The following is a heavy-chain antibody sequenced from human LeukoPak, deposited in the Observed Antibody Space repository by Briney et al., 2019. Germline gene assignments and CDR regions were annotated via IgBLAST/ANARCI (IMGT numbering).Heavy chain of an antibody. CDR3: ARVTGGANFDH. V-gene: IGHV1-46*01. D-gene: IGHD1-14*01. CDR2: INPGSGNT. CDR1: GHTFTRYY. Sequence: ASVKVSCKASGHTFTRYYIHWVRQAPGQGLEWMGVINPGSGNTNYAQKFQDRVTMTRDTSTGTVYMELSSLRSEDTAVYFCARVTGGANFDHWGQGTLVTVSS. J-gene: IGHJ4*02.